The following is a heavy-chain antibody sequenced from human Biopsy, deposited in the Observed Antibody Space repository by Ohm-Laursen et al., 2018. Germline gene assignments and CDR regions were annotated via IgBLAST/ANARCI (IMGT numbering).Heavy chain of an antibody. V-gene: IGHV1-18*01. CDR1: GYTFRNHG. D-gene: IGHD1-26*01. CDR3: ARGGSNCPDY. J-gene: IGHJ4*02. CDR2: ISTWDAHT. Sequence: ASVKVSCKTSGYTFRNHGISWVRQAPGRDLEWMGWISTWDAHTSYAQKVQGRVTLTIDTSTSTGYMELRSLRSDDTAVYYCARGGSNCPDYWGQGTLVTVSS.